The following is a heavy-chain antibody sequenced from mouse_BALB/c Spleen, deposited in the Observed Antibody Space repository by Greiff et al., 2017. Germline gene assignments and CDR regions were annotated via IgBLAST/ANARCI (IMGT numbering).Heavy chain of an antibody. Sequence: QVTLKVSGPGILQPSQTLSLTCSFSGFSLSTSGMGVSWIRQPSGKGLEWLAHIYWDDDKRYNPSLKSRLTISKDTSSNQVFLKITSVDTADTATYYCARDYGSSFHFDYWGQGTTLTVSS. D-gene: IGHD1-1*01. CDR3: ARDYGSSFHFDY. V-gene: IGHV8-12*01. CDR1: GFSLSTSGMG. CDR2: IYWDDDK. J-gene: IGHJ2*01.